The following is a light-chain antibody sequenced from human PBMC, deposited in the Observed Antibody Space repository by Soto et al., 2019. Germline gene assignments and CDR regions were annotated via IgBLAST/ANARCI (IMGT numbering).Light chain of an antibody. CDR2: GNS. CDR3: QSYDSSLSGHVV. J-gene: IGLJ2*01. V-gene: IGLV1-40*01. Sequence: LTQPPSVSGAPGQRVTISCTGSSSNIGAGYDVHWYQQLPGTAPKLLIYGNSNRPSGVPDRFSGSKSGTSASLAITGLQAEDEADYYCQSYDSSLSGHVVFGGGTKLTVL. CDR1: SSNIGAGYD.